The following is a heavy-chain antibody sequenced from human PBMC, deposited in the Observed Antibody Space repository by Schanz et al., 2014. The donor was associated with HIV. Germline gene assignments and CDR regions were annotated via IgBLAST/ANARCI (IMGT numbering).Heavy chain of an antibody. V-gene: IGHV3-30*03. CDR3: ARDRMVYAQAPLYSFDY. CDR2: ISYDGRNK. J-gene: IGHJ4*02. CDR1: GFTFSTYG. D-gene: IGHD2-8*01. Sequence: QVQLVESGGGVAQPGRSLRLSCAASGFTFSTYGMHWVRQAPGKGLEWVAVISYDGRNKYYADSVKGRFTISRDQSKNTLYLQLKSLRAEDRAVYYCARDRMVYAQAPLYSFDYWGQGTLVTVSP.